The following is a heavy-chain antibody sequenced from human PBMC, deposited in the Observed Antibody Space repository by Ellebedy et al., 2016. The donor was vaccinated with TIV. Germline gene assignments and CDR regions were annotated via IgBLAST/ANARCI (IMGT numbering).Heavy chain of an antibody. CDR1: GFSSRSYW. CDR3: ARRGSYGDYAVQINSWFDR. J-gene: IGHJ5*02. Sequence: PGGSLRPSCAASGFSSRSYWMSWVRQAPGKGLEWVANIYQDGTEPLYVDSVKGRFTISRNNANNLLFLQMNSLGVDDTAVYYCARRGSYGDYAVQINSWFDRWGQGTLVTVSS. D-gene: IGHD4-17*01. CDR2: IYQDGTEP. V-gene: IGHV3-7*01.